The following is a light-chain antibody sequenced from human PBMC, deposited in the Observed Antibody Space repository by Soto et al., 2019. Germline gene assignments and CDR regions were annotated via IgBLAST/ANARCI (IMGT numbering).Light chain of an antibody. CDR3: TSWTTSTTMI. Sequence: QSALTQPASVSGSPVQSITISCTGTSSDIGAYNFVSWYQQHPGKAPKLMLYDVNIRPSGVSNRFSGSKSGNTASLTISGLQAEDEADYYCTSWTTSTTMIFGGGTKLTLL. J-gene: IGLJ2*01. CDR2: DVN. V-gene: IGLV2-14*03. CDR1: SSDIGAYNF.